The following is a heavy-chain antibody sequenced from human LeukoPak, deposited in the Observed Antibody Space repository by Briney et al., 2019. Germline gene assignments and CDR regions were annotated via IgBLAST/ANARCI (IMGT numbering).Heavy chain of an antibody. CDR1: GFTFSSYA. Sequence: GGSLRLSCAASGFTFSSYAMHWVRQAPGKGLEWVAVISYDGSNKYYADSVKGRFTISRDNSKNTLYLQMNSLRAGDTAVYYCARDLHYYGSGSYDYWGQGTLVTVSS. CDR3: ARDLHYYGSGSYDY. CDR2: ISYDGSNK. J-gene: IGHJ4*02. V-gene: IGHV3-30*04. D-gene: IGHD3-10*01.